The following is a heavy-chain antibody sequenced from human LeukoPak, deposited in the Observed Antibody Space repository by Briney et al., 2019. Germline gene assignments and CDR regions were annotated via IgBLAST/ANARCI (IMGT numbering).Heavy chain of an antibody. V-gene: IGHV4-34*01. CDR2: INHSGST. CDR1: GGSFSGYY. CDR3: ARGVTIVRGVLYYFDY. Sequence: SETLSLTCAVYGGSFSGYYWSWIRQPPGKGVEGIGEINHSGSTNYNPSIKKRVTISVDTSKNQFSLKLSSVTAADTALYYCARGVTIVRGVLYYFDYWGQGTLVTVSS. D-gene: IGHD3-10*01. J-gene: IGHJ4*02.